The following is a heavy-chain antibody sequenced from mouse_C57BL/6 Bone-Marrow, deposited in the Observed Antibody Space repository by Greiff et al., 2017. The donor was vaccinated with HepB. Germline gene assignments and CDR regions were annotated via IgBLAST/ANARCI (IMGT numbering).Heavy chain of an antibody. CDR1: GYTFTDYY. D-gene: IGHD4-1*02. J-gene: IGHJ2*01. CDR2: INPYNGGT. CDR3: ASQLGRSDY. V-gene: IGHV1-19*01. Sequence: EVQLQQSGPVLVKPGASVKMSCKASGYTFTDYYMNWVKQSHGKSLEWIGVINPYNGGTSYNQKFKGKATLTVDKSSSTAYMELNSLTSEDSAVDYCASQLGRSDYWGQGTTLTVSS.